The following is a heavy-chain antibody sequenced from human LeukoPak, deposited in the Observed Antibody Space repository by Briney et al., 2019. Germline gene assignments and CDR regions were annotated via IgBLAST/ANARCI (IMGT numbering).Heavy chain of an antibody. D-gene: IGHD3-3*01. CDR1: GFTVSSNY. CDR3: ARETRYDFWSGYSYYFDY. V-gene: IGHV3-53*01. Sequence: LSGGSLRLSCTASGFTVSSNYMSWVRQAPGKGLEWVSVIYSGGSTYYADSVKGRFTISRDNSKNTLYLQMNSLRAEDTAVYYCARETRYDFWSGYSYYFDYWGQGTLVTVSS. CDR2: IYSGGST. J-gene: IGHJ4*02.